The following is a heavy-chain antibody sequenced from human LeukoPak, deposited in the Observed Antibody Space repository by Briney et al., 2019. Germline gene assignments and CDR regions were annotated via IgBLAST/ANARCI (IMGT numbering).Heavy chain of an antibody. CDR2: IGSTSSTI. D-gene: IGHD3-22*01. CDR3: ARDHHRRLYDSQARDTFDL. V-gene: IGHV3-48*01. CDR1: GFTFSSYT. J-gene: IGHJ3*01. Sequence: GGSLRLSCAASGFTFSSYTMNWVRQAPGKGLEGVSYIGSTSSTIYYADSVKGRFTISRDNAKNSLYLQMNSLRAEDTAVYYCARDHHRRLYDSQARDTFDLWGQGTMVTVSS.